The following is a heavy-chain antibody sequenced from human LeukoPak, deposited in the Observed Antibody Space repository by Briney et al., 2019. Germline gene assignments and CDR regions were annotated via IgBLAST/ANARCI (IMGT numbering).Heavy chain of an antibody. CDR3: ATTLVPEYSSSWSDGTFDI. CDR2: FDPEDGET. V-gene: IGHV1-24*01. J-gene: IGHJ3*02. D-gene: IGHD6-13*01. CDR1: GYTLTELS. Sequence: ASVKVSCKVSGYTLTELSMHWVRQAPGKGLEWMGGFDPEDGETIYAQKFQGRVSMTEDTSTDTAYMELSSLRSDDTAVYYCATTLVPEYSSSWSDGTFDIWGQGTMVTVSS.